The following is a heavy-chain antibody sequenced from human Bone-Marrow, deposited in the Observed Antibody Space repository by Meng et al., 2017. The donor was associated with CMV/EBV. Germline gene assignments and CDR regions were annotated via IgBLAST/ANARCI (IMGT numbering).Heavy chain of an antibody. Sequence: ASVKVSCKASGYTFTGYYMHRVRQAPGQGLEWMGWINPNSGGTNYAQKFQGRVTMTRDTSISTAYMELSRLRSDDTAVYYCARGVESSSWYYSRLDLYGMDVWGQGTTVTVSS. V-gene: IGHV1-2*02. D-gene: IGHD6-13*01. CDR1: GYTFTGYY. CDR3: ARGVESSSWYYSRLDLYGMDV. J-gene: IGHJ6*02. CDR2: INPNSGGT.